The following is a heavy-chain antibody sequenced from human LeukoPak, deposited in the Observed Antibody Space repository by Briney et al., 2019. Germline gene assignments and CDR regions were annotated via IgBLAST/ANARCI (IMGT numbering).Heavy chain of an antibody. J-gene: IGHJ4*02. Sequence: ASVKVSCKASGYTFTSYGISWVRQAPGQGLEWMGWISAYNGNTNYAQKPQGRVTMTTDTSTTTAYMELRSLRSDDTAMYYCARDLGPVTTEYFFDYWGQGTLVTVSS. CDR3: ARDLGPVTTEYFFDY. D-gene: IGHD4-17*01. CDR2: ISAYNGNT. CDR1: GYTFTSYG. V-gene: IGHV1-18*01.